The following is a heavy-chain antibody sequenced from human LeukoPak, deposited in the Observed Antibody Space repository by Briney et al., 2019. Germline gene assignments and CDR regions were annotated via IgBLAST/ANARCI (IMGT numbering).Heavy chain of an antibody. V-gene: IGHV4-39*07. CDR1: GGSISSSSYY. CDR2: IYYSGST. Sequence: PSETLSLTCTVSGGSISSSSYYWGWIRQPPGKGLEWIGSIYYSGSTYYNPSLKSRVTISVDKSKNQFSLKLSSVTAADTAVYYCARDPPDSNWFDPWGQGTLVTVSP. D-gene: IGHD1-14*01. CDR3: ARDPPDSNWFDP. J-gene: IGHJ5*02.